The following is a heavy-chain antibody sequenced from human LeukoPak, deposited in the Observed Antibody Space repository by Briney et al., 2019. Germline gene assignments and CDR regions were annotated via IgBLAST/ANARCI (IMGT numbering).Heavy chain of an antibody. J-gene: IGHJ4*02. CDR1: DGSISSYY. CDR3: ARLINGRGWYTKYYFDY. D-gene: IGHD6-19*01. Sequence: PSETLSLTCTVSDGSISSYYWSWIRQPPGKGLEWIGYIYYSGSTNYNPSLKSRVTISVDTSKNQFSLKLSSVTAADTAVYYCARLINGRGWYTKYYFDYWGQGTLVTVSS. V-gene: IGHV4-59*08. CDR2: IYYSGST.